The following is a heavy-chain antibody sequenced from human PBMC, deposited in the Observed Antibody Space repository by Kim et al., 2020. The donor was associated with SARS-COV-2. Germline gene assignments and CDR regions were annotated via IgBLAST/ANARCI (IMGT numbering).Heavy chain of an antibody. CDR3: ARYRRGSSLPDAFDI. V-gene: IGHV1-18*01. J-gene: IGHJ3*02. Sequence: AQKLQCRVTMTTDTSTSTAYMELRSLRSDDTAVYYCARYRRGSSLPDAFDIWGQGTMVTVSS. D-gene: IGHD2-15*01.